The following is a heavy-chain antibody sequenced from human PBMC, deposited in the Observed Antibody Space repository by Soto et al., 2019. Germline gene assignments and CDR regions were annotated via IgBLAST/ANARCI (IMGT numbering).Heavy chain of an antibody. CDR3: ARDLSCISTSCYAPYTWFDP. J-gene: IGHJ5*02. CDR1: GYTFTGYY. Sequence: GASVKVSCKASGYTFTGYYMHWVRQAPGQGLEWMGWINPNSGGTNYAQKFQGWVTMTRDTSISTAYMELSRLRSDDTAVYYCARDLSCISTSCYAPYTWFDPWGQGTLVTVSS. CDR2: INPNSGGT. D-gene: IGHD2-2*01. V-gene: IGHV1-2*04.